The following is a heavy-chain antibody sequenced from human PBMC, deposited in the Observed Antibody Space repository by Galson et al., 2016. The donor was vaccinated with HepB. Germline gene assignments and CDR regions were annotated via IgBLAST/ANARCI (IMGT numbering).Heavy chain of an antibody. Sequence: SVKVSCKASGYTFTNYGTTWVRQAPGQGLEWMGWISPYNGDSNFAQKFQGRVTMTTDTSTSTVYMELRSLRYDNTAVNFCARVGPLGSYDYWGQGTLVTVSS. CDR3: ARVGPLGSYDY. J-gene: IGHJ4*02. CDR1: GYTFTNYG. V-gene: IGHV1-18*01. CDR2: ISPYNGDS. D-gene: IGHD7-27*01.